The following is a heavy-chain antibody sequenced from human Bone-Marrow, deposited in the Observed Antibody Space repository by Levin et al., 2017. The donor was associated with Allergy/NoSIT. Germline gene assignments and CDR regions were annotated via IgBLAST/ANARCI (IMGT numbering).Heavy chain of an antibody. J-gene: IGHJ6*02. Sequence: SETLSLTCTVSGGSISSGDYYWSWIRQPPGKGLEWIGYIYYSGSTYYNPSLKSRVTISVDTSKNQFSLKLSSVTAADTAVYYCARDRVVTIFGVPGDYYYYGMDVWGQGTTVTVSS. D-gene: IGHD3-3*01. V-gene: IGHV4-30-4*01. CDR2: IYYSGST. CDR1: GGSISSGDYY. CDR3: ARDRVVTIFGVPGDYYYYGMDV.